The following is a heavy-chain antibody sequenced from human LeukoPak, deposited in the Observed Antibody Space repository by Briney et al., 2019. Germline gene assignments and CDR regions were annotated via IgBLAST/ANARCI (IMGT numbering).Heavy chain of an antibody. J-gene: IGHJ5*02. V-gene: IGHV3-11*01. CDR3: ARDFPLPTVTMLDGFDP. CDR1: GFTFSDYY. D-gene: IGHD4-17*01. Sequence: GGSLRLSCAASGFTFSDYYMSWIRQAPGKGLEWVSYISSSGSTIYYADSVKGRFTISRDNAKNSLYLQMNSLRAEDTAVCYCARDFPLPTVTMLDGFDPWGQGTLVTVSS. CDR2: ISSSGSTI.